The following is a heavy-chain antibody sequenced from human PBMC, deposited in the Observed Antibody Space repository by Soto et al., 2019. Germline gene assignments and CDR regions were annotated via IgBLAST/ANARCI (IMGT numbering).Heavy chain of an antibody. CDR3: ARGRYNSEFDY. D-gene: IGHD1-20*01. CDR1: GFNFSSYG. V-gene: IGHV3-33*01. CDR2: IWYDGSNK. Sequence: QVQLVESGGGVVQPGRSLRLSCAASGFNFSSYGMHWVRQAPGKGLEWVAVIWYDGSNKYYADSVKGRFTISRDNSKNTLYLQMNSLRAEDTAVYYCARGRYNSEFDYWGQGTLVTVSS. J-gene: IGHJ4*02.